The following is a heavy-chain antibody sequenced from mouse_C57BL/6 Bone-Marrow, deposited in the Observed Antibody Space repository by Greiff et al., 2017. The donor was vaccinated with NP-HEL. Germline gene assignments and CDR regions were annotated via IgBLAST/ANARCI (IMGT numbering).Heavy chain of an antibody. J-gene: IGHJ3*01. CDR1: GFTFSSYA. CDR2: ISSGGDYI. D-gene: IGHD2-3*01. V-gene: IGHV5-9-1*02. Sequence: VQLKESGEGLVKPGGSLKLSCAASGFTFSSYAMSWVRQTPEKRLEWVAYISSGGDYIYYADTVKGRFTISRDNARNTLYLQMSSLKSEDTAMYYCTRDGYYATWFAYWGQGTLVTVSA. CDR3: TRDGYYATWFAY.